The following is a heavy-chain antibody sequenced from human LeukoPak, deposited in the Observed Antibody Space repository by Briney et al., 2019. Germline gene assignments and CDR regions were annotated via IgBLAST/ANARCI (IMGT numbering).Heavy chain of an antibody. Sequence: SETLSLTCTVSGGSISSYYWSWIRQPPGKGLEWIGYIYYSGSTNYNPSLKSRVTISVVTSKNQFSLKLSSVTAADTAVYYCARLRARGAARPAYMDVWGKGTTVTVSS. CDR1: GGSISSYY. V-gene: IGHV4-59*01. D-gene: IGHD6-6*01. J-gene: IGHJ6*03. CDR3: ARLRARGAARPAYMDV. CDR2: IYYSGST.